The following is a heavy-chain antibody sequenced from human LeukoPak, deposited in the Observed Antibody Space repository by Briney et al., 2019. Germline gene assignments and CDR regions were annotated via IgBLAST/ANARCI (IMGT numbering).Heavy chain of an antibody. CDR3: AKSPYDH. CDR2: IRSSSNII. Sequence: PGGSLRLSCAASGFTFSSYSMNWVRQAPGKGLEWVSYIRSSSNIIYYADSVKGRFTISRDNSKNTLYLQMNSLRAEDTAVYYCAKSPYDHWGQGTLVTVSS. J-gene: IGHJ4*02. V-gene: IGHV3-48*01. CDR1: GFTFSSYS.